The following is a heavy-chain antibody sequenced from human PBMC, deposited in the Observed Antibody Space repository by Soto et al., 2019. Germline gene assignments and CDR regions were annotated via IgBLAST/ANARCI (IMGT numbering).Heavy chain of an antibody. CDR2: IYYSGST. CDR3: AKNLEGDSIFNY. V-gene: IGHV4-59*08. D-gene: IGHD6-13*01. CDR1: GGSISSYY. J-gene: IGHJ4*02. Sequence: SETLSLTCTVSGGSISSYYWSWIRQPPGKGLEWIGYIYYSGSTNYNPSLKSRVTISVDTSKNQFSLKLSSVTAADTAVHYCAKNLEGDSIFNYGGQEPRVTVP.